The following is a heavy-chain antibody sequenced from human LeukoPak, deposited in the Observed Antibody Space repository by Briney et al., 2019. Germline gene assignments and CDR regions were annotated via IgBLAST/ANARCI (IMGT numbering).Heavy chain of an antibody. CDR1: GGSISSSSYY. CDR2: ICYSGST. J-gene: IGHJ4*02. CDR3: ASPYYDFWSGYFPPGY. D-gene: IGHD3-3*01. Sequence: SETLSLTCSVSGGSISSSSYYWGWIRQPPGKGLEWIGSICYSGSTYYNPSLKSRVTISVDTSKNQFSLKLSSVTAADTAVYYCASPYYDFWSGYFPPGYWGQGTLVTVSS. V-gene: IGHV4-39*01.